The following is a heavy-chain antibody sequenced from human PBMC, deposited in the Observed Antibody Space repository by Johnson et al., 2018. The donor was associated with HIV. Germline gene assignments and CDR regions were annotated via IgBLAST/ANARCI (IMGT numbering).Heavy chain of an antibody. CDR2: ISYDGSNK. V-gene: IGHV3-30*04. CDR3: ARDDGWEPTGNDDFDI. J-gene: IGHJ3*02. Sequence: QVQLVESGGGVVQPGRSLRLSCAASGFTFSSYAMHWVRQAPGKGLEWVAVISYDGSNKYYADSVKGRFTISRDNSKNTLYLQMNSLRAEDTAVYYCARDDGWEPTGNDDFDIWGQGTMVTVSS. D-gene: IGHD1-26*01. CDR1: GFTFSSYA.